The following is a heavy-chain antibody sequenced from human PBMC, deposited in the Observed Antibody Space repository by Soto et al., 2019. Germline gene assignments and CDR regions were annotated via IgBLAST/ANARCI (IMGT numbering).Heavy chain of an antibody. CDR1: GGSISSGGYY. J-gene: IGHJ6*02. D-gene: IGHD3-3*01. V-gene: IGHV4-31*03. Sequence: SETLSLTCTVSGGSISSGGYYWSWIRQHPGKGLEWIGYIYYSGSTFYNPSLKSRVTISVDTSRNQFSLKLSSVAAADTAVYYCARLDYDLSFGHYGLDVWGPGTKVTVYS. CDR2: IYYSGST. CDR3: ARLDYDLSFGHYGLDV.